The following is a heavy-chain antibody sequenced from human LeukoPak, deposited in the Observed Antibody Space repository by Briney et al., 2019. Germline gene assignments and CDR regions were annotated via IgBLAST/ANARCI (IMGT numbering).Heavy chain of an antibody. CDR2: ISGSGGTT. Sequence: VGSLRLSCAASGFTFSSFAMSWVRQAPRKGLEWVSTISGSGGTTYDADSVKGRFTISRDNAKNSLYLQMNSLRAEDTAVYYCARAGNNAFDIWGQGTMVTVSS. CDR3: ARAGNNAFDI. D-gene: IGHD1-1*01. V-gene: IGHV3-23*01. J-gene: IGHJ3*02. CDR1: GFTFSSFA.